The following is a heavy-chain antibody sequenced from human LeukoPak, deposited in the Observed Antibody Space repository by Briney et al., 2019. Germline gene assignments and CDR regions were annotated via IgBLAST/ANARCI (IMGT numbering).Heavy chain of an antibody. CDR3: ARVREYQLLYGWYYFGY. V-gene: IGHV1-18*01. J-gene: IGHJ4*02. CDR1: GYTFTSYG. Sequence: ASVKVSCKASGYTFTSYGISWVRQAPGQGLEWMGWISAYNGNTNYAQKLQGRVTMTTDTSTSTAYMELRSLRSDDTAVYYCARVREYQLLYGWYYFGYWGQGTLVTVSS. CDR2: ISAYNGNT. D-gene: IGHD2-2*02.